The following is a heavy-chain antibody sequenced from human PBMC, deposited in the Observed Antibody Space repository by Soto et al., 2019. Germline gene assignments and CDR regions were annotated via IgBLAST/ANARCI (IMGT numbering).Heavy chain of an antibody. Sequence: QVQLQESGPGLVEPSQTLSLTCTVSGASVSSDYYYWSWIRQPPGRGLEWIGHIYNSGSTYSNPSLKSRVTVSLDTSQNQFSLNLSSVTAADTAVYYCARGPSGDKVDYWGQGTLVTVSS. D-gene: IGHD1-26*01. J-gene: IGHJ4*02. CDR2: IYNSGST. CDR3: ARGPSGDKVDY. CDR1: GASVSSDYYY. V-gene: IGHV4-30-4*01.